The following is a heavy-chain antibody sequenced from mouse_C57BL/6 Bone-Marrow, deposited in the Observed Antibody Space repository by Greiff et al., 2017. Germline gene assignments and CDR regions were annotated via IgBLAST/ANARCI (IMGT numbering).Heavy chain of an antibody. CDR1: GYTFTDYE. CDR2: IDPETGGT. V-gene: IGHV1-15*01. CDR3: TRGGYGSSLDW. D-gene: IGHD1-1*01. J-gene: IGHJ2*01. Sequence: QVQLQQSGAELVRPGASVTLSCKASGYTFTDYEMHWVKQTPVHGLEWIGAIDPETGGTAYNQKFKGKAILTADKSSSTAYMEIRSLTSEDSAVYYCTRGGYGSSLDWWGQGTTLTVSS.